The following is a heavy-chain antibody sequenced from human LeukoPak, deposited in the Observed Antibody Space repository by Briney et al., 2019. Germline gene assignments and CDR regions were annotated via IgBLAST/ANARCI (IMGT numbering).Heavy chain of an antibody. D-gene: IGHD1-20*01. Sequence: PGGSLRLSCAVSGFTFNSYWMSWVRQPPGKGLEWIGSIYYSGSTYYNPSLKSRVTISVDTSKNQFSLKLSSVTAADTAVYYCARLNNWNDAGNFDYWGQGTLVTVSS. J-gene: IGHJ4*02. CDR1: GFTFNSYW. V-gene: IGHV4-39*01. CDR3: ARLNNWNDAGNFDY. CDR2: IYYSGST.